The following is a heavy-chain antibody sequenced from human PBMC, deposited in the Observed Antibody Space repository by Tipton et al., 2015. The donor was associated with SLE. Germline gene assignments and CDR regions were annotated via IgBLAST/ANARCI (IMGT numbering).Heavy chain of an antibody. J-gene: IGHJ3*02. CDR2: IYYTGST. D-gene: IGHD3-10*01. Sequence: TLSLTCAVSGGSFRGYYWSWIRHHPGKGLEWIGHIYYTGSTYYNPSLQSRLSMSIDTSKNQFSLKLSSVTAADTAVYYCARDPRGGDAFDIWGQGTMVTVSS. V-gene: IGHV4-31*11. CDR3: ARDPRGGDAFDI. CDR1: GGSFRGYY.